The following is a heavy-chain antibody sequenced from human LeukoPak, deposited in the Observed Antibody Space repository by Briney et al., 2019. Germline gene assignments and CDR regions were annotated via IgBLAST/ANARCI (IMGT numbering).Heavy chain of an antibody. Sequence: GSLRLSCAASGFTFSNAWMSWVRQAPGKGLEWVSAISGSGGSTYYADSVKGRFTISRDNSKNTLYLQMNSLRAEDTAVYYCAKDKGRQYYYDSSGRRAFDIWGQGTMVTVSS. CDR1: GFTFSNAW. V-gene: IGHV3-23*01. CDR2: ISGSGGST. J-gene: IGHJ3*02. D-gene: IGHD3-22*01. CDR3: AKDKGRQYYYDSSGRRAFDI.